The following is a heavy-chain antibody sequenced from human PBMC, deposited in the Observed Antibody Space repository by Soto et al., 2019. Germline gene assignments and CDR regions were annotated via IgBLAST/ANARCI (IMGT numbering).Heavy chain of an antibody. J-gene: IGHJ4*02. CDR3: ARVLYYGSGSYGY. V-gene: IGHV4-34*01. D-gene: IGHD3-10*01. CDR2: INHSGST. CDR1: GGSFSCYY. Sequence: SETLSLTCAVYGGSFSCYYWSWIRQPPGKGLEWIGEINHSGSTNYNPSLKSRVTISVDTSKNQFSLKLSSVTAADTAVYYCARVLYYGSGSYGYWGQGTLVTVSS.